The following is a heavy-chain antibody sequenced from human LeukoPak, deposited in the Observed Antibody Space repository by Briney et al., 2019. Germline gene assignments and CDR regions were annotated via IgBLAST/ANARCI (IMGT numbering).Heavy chain of an antibody. J-gene: IGHJ5*02. CDR1: GFTFSSYR. CDR2: IYSGGST. Sequence: GGSLRLSCAASGFTFSSYRMNWVRQAPGKGLEWVSVIYSGGSTYYADSVKGRFTISRDKSKNTVYLQMNSLRFEDTAMYYCARNWFDPWGQGTLVTVSS. V-gene: IGHV3-53*05. CDR3: ARNWFDP.